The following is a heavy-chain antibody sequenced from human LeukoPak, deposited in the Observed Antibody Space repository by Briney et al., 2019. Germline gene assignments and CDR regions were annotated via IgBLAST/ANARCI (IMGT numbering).Heavy chain of an antibody. D-gene: IGHD6-13*01. CDR3: ARDGGSSWYFDY. J-gene: IGHJ4*02. V-gene: IGHV3-11*04. CDR1: GFTFSDYY. CDR2: ISSSGNTT. Sequence: GGSLRLSCAASGFTFSDYYMSWIRQAPGKGLECVSYISSSGNTTYHADSVKGRFTIFRDNAKNSLYLQMSSLRAEDTAVYYCARDGGSSWYFDYWGQGTLVTVSS.